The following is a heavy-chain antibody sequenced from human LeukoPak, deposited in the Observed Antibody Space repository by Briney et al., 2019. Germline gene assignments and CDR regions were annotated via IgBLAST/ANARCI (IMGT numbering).Heavy chain of an antibody. J-gene: IGHJ4*02. Sequence: SETLSLTCTVSGGSISSYYWSWIRQPPGKGLEWIGYIYYSGSTNYNPSLKSRVTISVDTSKNQFSLKLSSVTAADTAVYYCARAVPYYYDSSGHTFDYWGQGTLVTVSS. CDR3: ARAVPYYYDSSGHTFDY. CDR1: GGSISSYY. D-gene: IGHD3-22*01. V-gene: IGHV4-59*01. CDR2: IYYSGST.